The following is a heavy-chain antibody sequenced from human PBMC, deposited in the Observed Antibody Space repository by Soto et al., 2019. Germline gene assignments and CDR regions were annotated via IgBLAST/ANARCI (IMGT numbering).Heavy chain of an antibody. J-gene: IGHJ4*02. CDR2: ISFDGSNE. Sequence: QVQLVESGGGVVQPGRSLRLSCAASGFTFSDYGMHWVRQAPGKGLEWVALISFDGSNEYYADSVKGRFTISRDKSKNTLYLDMNSLRAEDTALYYCAKCKSLEVPDYTFWSGPDFWGQGTLVTVSS. CDR1: GFTFSDYG. D-gene: IGHD3-3*01. CDR3: AKCKSLEVPDYTFWSGPDF. V-gene: IGHV3-30*18.